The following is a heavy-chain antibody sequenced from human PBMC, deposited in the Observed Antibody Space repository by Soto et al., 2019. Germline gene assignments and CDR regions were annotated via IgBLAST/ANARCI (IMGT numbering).Heavy chain of an antibody. D-gene: IGHD4-17*01. CDR1: GYTFTSYG. CDR3: ARVKHDYGDALDY. J-gene: IGHJ4*02. CDR2: ISAYNGDT. Sequence: ASVKVSCKASGYTFTSYGINWLRQAPGQGLEWMGWISAYNGDTNYAQKLQGRVTMTTDTSTSTAYMELRSLRSDDTALYYCARVKHDYGDALDYWGQGTLVTVSS. V-gene: IGHV1-18*01.